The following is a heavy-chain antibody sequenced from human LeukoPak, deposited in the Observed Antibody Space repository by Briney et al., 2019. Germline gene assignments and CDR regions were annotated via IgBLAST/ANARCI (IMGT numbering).Heavy chain of an antibody. D-gene: IGHD2-2*01. CDR3: ARGGIVVVPAATGLYYYYYGMDV. J-gene: IGHJ6*02. CDR1: GGSFSGYY. V-gene: IGHV4-34*01. Sequence: SETLSVTCAVYGGSFSGYYWSWIRQPPGKGLEWIGEINHSGSTNYNPSLKSRVTISVDTSKNRFSLKLSSVTAADTAVYYCARGGIVVVPAATGLYYYYYGMDVWGQGTTVTVSS. CDR2: INHSGST.